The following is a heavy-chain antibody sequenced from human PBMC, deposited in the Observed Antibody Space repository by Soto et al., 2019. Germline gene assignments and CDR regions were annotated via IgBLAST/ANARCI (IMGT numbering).Heavy chain of an antibody. CDR2: IGTTSSYI. V-gene: IGHV3-21*01. Sequence: EVQLVESGGGLVKPGGSLRLSCAASGLTFGTYTMNWVRQAPGKGLEWVSSIGTTSSYIYYADSVRGRFTISRDNARDSLYLQMSSLRAEDTAVYYCARVMCGDCSTYYYYSMDVWGQGTTVTVSS. CDR3: ARVMCGDCSTYYYYSMDV. D-gene: IGHD2-21*02. CDR1: GLTFGTYT. J-gene: IGHJ6*02.